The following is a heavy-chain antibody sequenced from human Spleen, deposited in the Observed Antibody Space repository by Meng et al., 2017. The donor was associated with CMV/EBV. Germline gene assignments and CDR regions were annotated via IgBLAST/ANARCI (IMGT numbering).Heavy chain of an antibody. V-gene: IGHV4-34*01. CDR2: IYYNGNT. CDR1: GGSFSGYY. D-gene: IGHD6-6*01. CDR3: ARGVAARHQKNYYYYYGMDV. Sequence: SETLSLTCAVYGGSFSGYYWSWIRQPPGRGLEWIGSIYYNGNTYYNPSLKSRVTISVDTSKNQFSLKLSSVTAADTAVYYCARGVAARHQKNYYYYYGMDVWGQGTTVTVSS. J-gene: IGHJ6*02.